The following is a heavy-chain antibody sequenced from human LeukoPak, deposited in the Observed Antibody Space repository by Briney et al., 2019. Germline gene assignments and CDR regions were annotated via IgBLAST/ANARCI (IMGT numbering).Heavy chain of an antibody. Sequence: GGSLRLSCVASGFTFSNAWMNWVRQAPGEGLEWVGRTKTKTDGGTTDYAAPVKGRITISRDDSKNTMYLQMNSLKTEDTAVYYCTTVGTMLRGFDSWGQGTLVTVSS. V-gene: IGHV3-15*01. J-gene: IGHJ4*02. D-gene: IGHD3-10*01. CDR2: TKTKTDGGTT. CDR3: TTVGTMLRGFDS. CDR1: GFTFSNAW.